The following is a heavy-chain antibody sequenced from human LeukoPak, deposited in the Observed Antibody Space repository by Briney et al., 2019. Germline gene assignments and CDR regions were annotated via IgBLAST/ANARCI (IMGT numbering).Heavy chain of an antibody. J-gene: IGHJ4*02. Sequence: ASVKVSCKASGYTFTSYGISWVRQAPGQGLEWMGWISAYNGNTNYAQKLQGRVTMTTDTCTSTAYMELRSLRSDDTAVYYCARDSNYYDSSGYVDYWGQGTLVTVSS. CDR3: ARDSNYYDSSGYVDY. V-gene: IGHV1-18*01. CDR1: GYTFTSYG. CDR2: ISAYNGNT. D-gene: IGHD3-22*01.